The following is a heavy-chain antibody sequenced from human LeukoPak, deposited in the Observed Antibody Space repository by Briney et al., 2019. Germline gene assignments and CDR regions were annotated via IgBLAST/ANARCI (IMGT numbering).Heavy chain of an antibody. CDR2: IKEDGSKK. CDR1: GFTFSNYW. J-gene: IGHJ4*02. CDR3: ATPLDYYDSSGYHQGGD. Sequence: PGGSLRLSCAAPGFTFSNYWMTWVRRAPGKGLEWVANIKEDGSKKNYVDSLKGRFTISRDNAKNSLYLQMNSLRAEDTAVYYCATPLDYYDSSGYHQGGDWGQGTLVTVSS. D-gene: IGHD3-22*01. V-gene: IGHV3-7*03.